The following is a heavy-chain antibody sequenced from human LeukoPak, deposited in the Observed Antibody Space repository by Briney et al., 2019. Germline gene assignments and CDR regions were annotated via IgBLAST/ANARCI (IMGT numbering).Heavy chain of an antibody. CDR1: GFTFSSYA. Sequence: GGSLRLSCAASGFTFSSYAMSWVRQAPGKGLEWVSSISGSGGNTYYADSVKGRFTISRDNSKSTLYLQMNSLRAEDTAVYYCARDSPQALAILHAFDIWGHGTMVTVSS. CDR3: ARDSPQALAILHAFDI. CDR2: ISGSGGNT. D-gene: IGHD5-12*01. J-gene: IGHJ3*02. V-gene: IGHV3-23*01.